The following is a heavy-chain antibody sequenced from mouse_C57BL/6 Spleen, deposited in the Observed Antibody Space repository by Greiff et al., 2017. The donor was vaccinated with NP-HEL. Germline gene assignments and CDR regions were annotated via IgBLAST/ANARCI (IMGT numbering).Heavy chain of an antibody. CDR1: GYTFTSYW. J-gene: IGHJ3*01. CDR3: ARSDGSSRPWFAY. V-gene: IGHV1-53*01. D-gene: IGHD1-1*01. CDR2: INPSNGGT. Sequence: VKLQQPGTELVKPGASVKLSCKASGYTFTSYWMHWVKQRPGQGLEWIGNINPSNGGTNYNEKFKSKATLTVDKSSSTAYMQLSSLTSEDSAVYYCARSDGSSRPWFAYWGQGTLVTVSA.